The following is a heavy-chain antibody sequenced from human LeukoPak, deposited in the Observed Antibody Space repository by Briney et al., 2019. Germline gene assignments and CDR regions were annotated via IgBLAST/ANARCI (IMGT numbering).Heavy chain of an antibody. J-gene: IGHJ4*02. V-gene: IGHV3-30*04. CDR2: ISYDGSNK. CDR1: GFTFSSYA. Sequence: GGSLRLSCAASGFTFSSYAMHWVRQAPGKGLEWVAVISYDGSNKYYADSVKGRFTISRDNSKNTLYLQMNSLRAEDTAVYYCAKGPAYYYESSGYYYWDYWGQGTLVTVSS. D-gene: IGHD3-22*01. CDR3: AKGPAYYYESSGYYYWDY.